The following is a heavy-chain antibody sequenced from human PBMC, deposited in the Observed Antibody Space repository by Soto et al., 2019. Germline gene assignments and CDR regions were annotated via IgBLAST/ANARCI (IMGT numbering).Heavy chain of an antibody. V-gene: IGHV1-3*01. Sequence: GASVKVSCKASGYTFTSYAMHWVRQAPGQRLEWMGWINAGNGNTKYAQKLQGRVTMTTDTSTSTAYMELRSLRSDDTAVYYCARLVYGAASYWGQGTLVTVSS. CDR1: GYTFTSYA. J-gene: IGHJ4*02. D-gene: IGHD4-17*01. CDR3: ARLVYGAASY. CDR2: INAGNGNT.